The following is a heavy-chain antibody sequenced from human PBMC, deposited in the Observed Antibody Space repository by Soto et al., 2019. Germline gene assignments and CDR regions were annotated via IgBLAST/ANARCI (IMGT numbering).Heavy chain of an antibody. V-gene: IGHV4-30-4*01. CDR3: ARAVRYFDWLLYADYYYGMDV. Sequence: QVQLQESGPGLVKPSQTLSLTCTVSGGSISSGDYYWSWIRQPPGKGLEWIGYIYYSGSTYYNPSPXXXVTISVDTPTXXCXLXXSSVTAADTAVYYCARAVRYFDWLLYADYYYGMDVWGQGTTVTVSS. D-gene: IGHD3-9*01. J-gene: IGHJ6*02. CDR2: IYYSGST. CDR1: GGSISSGDYY.